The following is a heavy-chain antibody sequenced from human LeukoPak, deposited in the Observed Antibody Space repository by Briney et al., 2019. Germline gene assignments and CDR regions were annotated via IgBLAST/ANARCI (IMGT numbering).Heavy chain of an antibody. D-gene: IGHD2-2*01. Sequence: GASVKVSCKASGDTFTNYGISWVRQAPGQGLEWMGGIIPIFGTANYAQKFQGRVTITADESTSTAYMELSSLRSEDTAVYYCARGTVVVPAAADAFDIWGQGTMVTVSS. V-gene: IGHV1-69*13. CDR1: GDTFTNYG. CDR2: IIPIFGTA. J-gene: IGHJ3*02. CDR3: ARGTVVVPAAADAFDI.